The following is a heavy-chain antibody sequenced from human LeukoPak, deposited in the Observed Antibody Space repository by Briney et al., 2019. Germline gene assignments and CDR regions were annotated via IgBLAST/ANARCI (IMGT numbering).Heavy chain of an antibody. D-gene: IGHD3-22*01. CDR3: AREGHYDSSGTTRDEAFDI. J-gene: IGHJ3*02. V-gene: IGHV1-69*01. CDR2: IIPIFGTT. Sequence: SVKVSCKASGGTFNNYAISWVRQAPGQGLEWMGGIIPIFGTTNYTQKFQGRVTITADEPTSTAYMELSSLRSEDTAVYYCAREGHYDSSGTTRDEAFDIWGQGTMVIVSS. CDR1: GGTFNNYA.